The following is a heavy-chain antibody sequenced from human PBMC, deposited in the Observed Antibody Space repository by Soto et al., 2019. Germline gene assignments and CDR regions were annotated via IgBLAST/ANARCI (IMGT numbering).Heavy chain of an antibody. J-gene: IGHJ1*01. CDR3: ARGYCSGGSCYSVLFQH. V-gene: IGHV1-18*01. Sequence: ASVKVSCKASGYTFTSYGISWVRQAPGQGLEWMGWISAYNGNTNYAQKLQGRVTMTTDTSTSTAYMELRSLRSDDTAVYYCARGYCSGGSCYSVLFQHWGQGTLVPVSS. CDR2: ISAYNGNT. D-gene: IGHD2-15*01. CDR1: GYTFTSYG.